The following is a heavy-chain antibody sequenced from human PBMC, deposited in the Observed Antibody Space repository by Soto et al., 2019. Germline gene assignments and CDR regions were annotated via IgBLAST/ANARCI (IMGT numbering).Heavy chain of an antibody. V-gene: IGHV5-51*01. CDR3: ARGSKDSYPGSRIFDF. Sequence: PGESLKISCKGSGYYFPSYWIGWVRQMPGKGLEWMGIFYPGDSDTRYSPSFQGQVTISADNSKNTLYLQMSSLRAEDSAVYYCARGSKDSYPGSRIFDFWGRGTLVTVSS. J-gene: IGHJ4*02. CDR1: GYYFPSYW. D-gene: IGHD3-10*01. CDR2: FYPGDSDT.